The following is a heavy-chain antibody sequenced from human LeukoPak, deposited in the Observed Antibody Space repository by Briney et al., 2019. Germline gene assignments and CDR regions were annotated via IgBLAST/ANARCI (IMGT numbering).Heavy chain of an antibody. CDR2: ISYDGSNK. D-gene: IGHD3-3*01. J-gene: IGHJ4*02. Sequence: GRSLRLSCAASGFTFSSYGMHWVRQAPGKGLEWVAVISYDGSNKYYADSVKGRFTISRDSSENTLYLQMNSLTAEDTAVYYCARDFSFYEDYWGQGTLVTVSS. CDR3: ARDFSFYEDY. CDR1: GFTFSSYG. V-gene: IGHV3-30*03.